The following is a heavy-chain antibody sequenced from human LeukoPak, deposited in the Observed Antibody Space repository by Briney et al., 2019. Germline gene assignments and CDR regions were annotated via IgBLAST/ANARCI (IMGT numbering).Heavy chain of an antibody. Sequence: GGSLRLSCAASGFTFSSYGMHWVRQAPGKGLEWVAFIRYDGSNKYYADSVKGRLTISRDNSKNTVYLQMNRPRAEDTAVYFCAKESSSRGWYFEHWGQGTLVTVSS. CDR3: AKESSSRGWYFEH. J-gene: IGHJ4*02. D-gene: IGHD6-19*01. V-gene: IGHV3-30*02. CDR2: IRYDGSNK. CDR1: GFTFSSYG.